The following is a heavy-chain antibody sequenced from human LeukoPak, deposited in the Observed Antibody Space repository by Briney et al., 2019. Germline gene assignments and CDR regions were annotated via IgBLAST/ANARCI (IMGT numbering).Heavy chain of an antibody. CDR3: ARMWGVSSAAFDS. J-gene: IGHJ4*02. Sequence: PSQTLSLTCTVSGGSISSGGYYWSWIRQHPGKGLEWIGYIYYSGSTYYNPSLKSRVTISVDTSKNQFSLKLSSVTAADTAVYYCARMWGVSSAAFDSWGQGALVTVSS. CDR2: IYYSGST. D-gene: IGHD6-6*01. CDR1: GGSISSGGYY. V-gene: IGHV4-31*03.